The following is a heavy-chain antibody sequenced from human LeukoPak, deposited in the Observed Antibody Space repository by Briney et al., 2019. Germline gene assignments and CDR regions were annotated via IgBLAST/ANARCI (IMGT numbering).Heavy chain of an antibody. CDR1: GYSFTSYW. D-gene: IGHD3-9*01. CDR2: IYPGDSDT. Sequence: GESLKISCKGSGYSFTSYWIGWVRQMPGKGLEWMGIIYPGDSDTRYSPSFQGQVTISADKSISTAYLQWSSLKASDTAMYYCARRSDAYDILTGTDFDHWGQGTLVTVSS. CDR3: ARRSDAYDILTGTDFDH. V-gene: IGHV5-51*01. J-gene: IGHJ4*02.